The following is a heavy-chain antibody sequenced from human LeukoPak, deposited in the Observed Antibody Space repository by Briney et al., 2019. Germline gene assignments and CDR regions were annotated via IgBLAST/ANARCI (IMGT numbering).Heavy chain of an antibody. V-gene: IGHV4-39*01. D-gene: IGHD3-22*01. CDR2: IYYSGST. Sequence: ASETLSLTCTVSGGSISSSSYYWGWIRQPPGKGLEWIGSIYYSGSTYYNPSLKSRVTISVDTSKNQFSLKLSSVTAADTAVYYCARQEYYYDSSGYAGNFDYWGQGTLVTVSS. CDR1: GGSISSSSYY. J-gene: IGHJ4*02. CDR3: ARQEYYYDSSGYAGNFDY.